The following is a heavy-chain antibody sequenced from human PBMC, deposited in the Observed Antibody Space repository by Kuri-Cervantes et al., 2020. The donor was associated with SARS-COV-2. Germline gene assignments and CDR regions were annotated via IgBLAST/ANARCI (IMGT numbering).Heavy chain of an antibody. Sequence: GESQKISCAASGFAFSSYSMNWVRQAPGKGLEWVSSISSSSSYIYYADSVKGRFTISRDNAKNSLYLQMNSLRAEDTAVYYCARVEVVVVPAATHYYYYYMDVWGKGTTVTVSS. V-gene: IGHV3-21*01. CDR1: GFAFSSYS. CDR3: ARVEVVVVPAATHYYYYYMDV. D-gene: IGHD2-2*01. J-gene: IGHJ6*03. CDR2: ISSSSSYI.